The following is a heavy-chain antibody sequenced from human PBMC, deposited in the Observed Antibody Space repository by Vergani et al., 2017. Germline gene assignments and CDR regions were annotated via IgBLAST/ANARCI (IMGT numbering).Heavy chain of an antibody. J-gene: IGHJ6*02. Sequence: EVQLVESGGGLVQPGGSLRLSCAASGFTFSSYWMSWVRQAPGKGLEWVANIKQDGSEKYYVDSVKGRFTISRDNAKNSLYLQMNSLRAEDTAVYYCARDGVAAAGTLPVRYYFYYGMDVWGQGTTVTVSS. CDR1: GFTFSSYW. V-gene: IGHV3-7*01. D-gene: IGHD6-13*01. CDR3: ARDGVAAAGTLPVRYYFYYGMDV. CDR2: IKQDGSEK.